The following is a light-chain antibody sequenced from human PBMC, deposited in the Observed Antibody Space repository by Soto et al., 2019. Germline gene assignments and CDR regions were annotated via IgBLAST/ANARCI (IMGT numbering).Light chain of an antibody. CDR3: QQYASSMVYT. CDR2: GAS. J-gene: IGKJ2*01. CDR1: QSFSTNY. V-gene: IGKV3-20*01. Sequence: EIELTQSPGTLSLSPGESATLSCRASQSFSTNYVAWYQHKAGQAPRLLIYGASTRATGIPDRFSGSGYGTDYTLTISRLEPEDCAVYYCQQYASSMVYTFGQGTKLEVK.